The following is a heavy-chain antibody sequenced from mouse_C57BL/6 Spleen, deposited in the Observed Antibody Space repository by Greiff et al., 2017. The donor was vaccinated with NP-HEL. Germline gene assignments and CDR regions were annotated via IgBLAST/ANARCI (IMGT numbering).Heavy chain of an antibody. D-gene: IGHD1-1*01. CDR2: ISSGSSTI. J-gene: IGHJ4*01. CDR1: GFTFSDYG. CDR3: ARLCATVVAEEAMDY. V-gene: IGHV5-17*01. Sequence: EVKVVESGGGLVKPGGSLKLSCAASGFTFSDYGMHWVRQAPEKGLEWVAYISSGSSTIYYADTVKGRFTISRDNAKNTLFLQMTSLRSEDTAMYYCARLCATVVAEEAMDYWGQGTSVTVSS.